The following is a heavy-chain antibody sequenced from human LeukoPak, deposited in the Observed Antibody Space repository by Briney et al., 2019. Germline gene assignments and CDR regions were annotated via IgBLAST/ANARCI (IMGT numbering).Heavy chain of an antibody. D-gene: IGHD4/OR15-4a*01. Sequence: GGSLRLSCAASGFTFSSYSMNWVRQAPGKGLEWVSSISSSSSYIYYADSVKGRFTISRDNAKNSLYLQMNSLRVEDTAAYFCARDPGAFPYFFDCWGQGALVTVSS. CDR2: ISSSSSYI. V-gene: IGHV3-21*04. CDR3: ARDPGAFPYFFDC. J-gene: IGHJ4*02. CDR1: GFTFSSYS.